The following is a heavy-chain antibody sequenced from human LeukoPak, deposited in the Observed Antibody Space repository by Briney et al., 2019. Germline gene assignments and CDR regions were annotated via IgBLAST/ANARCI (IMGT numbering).Heavy chain of an antibody. CDR3: ARGRGSGKKNYYGMDV. D-gene: IGHD3-10*01. V-gene: IGHV4-59*01. Sequence: SETLSLTCTVSGGSMSSYYWSWIRQPPGKGLEWIGYIYYSGSTNYNPSLKSRVTISVDTSKNQFSLKLSSVTAADTAVYYCARGRGSGKKNYYGMDVWGQGTTVTVSS. CDR1: GGSMSSYY. J-gene: IGHJ6*02. CDR2: IYYSGST.